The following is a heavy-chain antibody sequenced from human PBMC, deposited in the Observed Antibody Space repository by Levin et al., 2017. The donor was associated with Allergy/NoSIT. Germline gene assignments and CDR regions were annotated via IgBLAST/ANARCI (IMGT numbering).Heavy chain of an antibody. J-gene: IGHJ5*02. CDR3: ATGLGYCSGGSCYVWFDP. Sequence: ASVKVSCKVSGYTLTELSMHWVRQAPGKGLEWMGGFDPEDGETIYAQKFQGRVTMTEDTSTDTAYMELSSLRSEDTAVYYCATGLGYCSGGSCYVWFDPWGQGTLVTVSS. V-gene: IGHV1-24*01. CDR1: GYTLTELS. D-gene: IGHD2-15*01. CDR2: FDPEDGET.